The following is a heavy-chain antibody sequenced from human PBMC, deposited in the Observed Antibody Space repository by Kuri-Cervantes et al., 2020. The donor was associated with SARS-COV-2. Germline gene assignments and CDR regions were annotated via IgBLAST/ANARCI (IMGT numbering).Heavy chain of an antibody. CDR2: ISGSGGST. Sequence: GGSLRLSCAASGFTFSSYAMSWVRQAPGKGLEWVSAISGSGGSTYYADSVKGRFTISRDNSKNTLHLQMNSLRAEDTAVYYCAKDFGTYYDSSGYLKYWGQGTLVTVSS. CDR3: AKDFGTYYDSSGYLKY. J-gene: IGHJ1*01. V-gene: IGHV3-23*01. D-gene: IGHD3-22*01. CDR1: GFTFSSYA.